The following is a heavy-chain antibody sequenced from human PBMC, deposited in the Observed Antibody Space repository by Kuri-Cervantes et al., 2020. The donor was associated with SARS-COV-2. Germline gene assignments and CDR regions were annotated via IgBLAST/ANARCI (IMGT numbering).Heavy chain of an antibody. J-gene: IGHJ6*02. CDR3: ARDGIITISYYYYYGMDV. CDR2: ISSSSSTI. V-gene: IGHV3-48*02. D-gene: IGHD3-9*01. Sequence: GESLKISCATSGFTFSSYSMNWVRQAPGKGLEWVSYISSSSSTIYYADSVKGRFTISRDNAKNSLYLQVNSLRDEDTAVYYCARDGIITISYYYYYGMDVWGQGTTVTVSS. CDR1: GFTFSSYS.